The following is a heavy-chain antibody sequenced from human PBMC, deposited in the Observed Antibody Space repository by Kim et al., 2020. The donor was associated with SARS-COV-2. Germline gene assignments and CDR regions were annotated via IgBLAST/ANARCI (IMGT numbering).Heavy chain of an antibody. CDR3: ARASQRRVMNPYYFDY. CDR2: INHSGST. Sequence: SETLSLTCAVYGGSFSGYYWSWIRQPPGKGLEWIGEINHSGSTNYNPSLKSRVTISVDTSKNQFSLKLSSVTAADTAVYYCARASQRRVMNPYYFDYWGQGTLVTVSS. CDR1: GGSFSGYY. J-gene: IGHJ4*02. V-gene: IGHV4-34*01. D-gene: IGHD3-16*01.